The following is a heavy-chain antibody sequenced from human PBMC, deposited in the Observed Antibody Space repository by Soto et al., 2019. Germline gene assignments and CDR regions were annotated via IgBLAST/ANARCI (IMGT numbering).Heavy chain of an antibody. D-gene: IGHD7-27*01. Sequence: SETLSLTCAVYGGSFSGYYWSWIRQPPGKGLEWIGEINHSGTTYYNPSLKSRVTISVDTSKNQFSLNLSSVTAADTAVYYCAREGSGPLDHWGKGILVTVSS. V-gene: IGHV4-34*09. CDR2: INHSGTT. CDR3: AREGSGPLDH. CDR1: GGSFSGYY. J-gene: IGHJ4*02.